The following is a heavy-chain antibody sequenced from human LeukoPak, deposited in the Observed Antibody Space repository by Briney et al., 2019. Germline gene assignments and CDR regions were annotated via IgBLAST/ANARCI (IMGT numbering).Heavy chain of an antibody. V-gene: IGHV3-7*01. CDR2: MKYDGSEK. CDR3: ARDPTYSSSWNHFDY. Sequence: GGSLRLSCAASGFTFSGYAMSWVRQAPGKGLEWVAHMKYDGSEKYYVDSVKGRFTISRDNSKNTLYLQMNSLRAEDTAVYYCARDPTYSSSWNHFDYWGQGTLVTVSS. D-gene: IGHD6-13*01. CDR1: GFTFSGYA. J-gene: IGHJ4*02.